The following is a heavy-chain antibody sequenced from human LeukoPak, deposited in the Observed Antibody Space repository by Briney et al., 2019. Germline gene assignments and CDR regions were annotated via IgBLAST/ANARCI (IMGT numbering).Heavy chain of an antibody. CDR1: GFTFSSYA. Sequence: PGGSLRLSCAASGFTFSSYAMHWVRQAPGKGLEWVAVISYDGSNKYYADSVKGRFTISRDNSKNTLCLQMNSLRAEDTAVYYCARDPSSHYGMDVWGQGTTVTVSS. D-gene: IGHD2-15*01. V-gene: IGHV3-30-3*01. CDR2: ISYDGSNK. J-gene: IGHJ6*02. CDR3: ARDPSSHYGMDV.